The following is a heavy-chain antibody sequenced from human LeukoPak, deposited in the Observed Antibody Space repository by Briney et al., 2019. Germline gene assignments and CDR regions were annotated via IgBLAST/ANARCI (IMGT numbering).Heavy chain of an antibody. CDR3: AKSDWFDP. Sequence: GGSLRLSCETSGFTLKNYWMSWLRRAPGKGLEWVSRSKYDGSTAMYAESVKGRYTISRDNARGTLYLQMNSLRVDDTAVYYCAKSDWFDPCGRGILVTVSS. CDR1: GFTLKNYW. J-gene: IGHJ5*02. CDR2: SKYDGSTA. V-gene: IGHV3-74*03.